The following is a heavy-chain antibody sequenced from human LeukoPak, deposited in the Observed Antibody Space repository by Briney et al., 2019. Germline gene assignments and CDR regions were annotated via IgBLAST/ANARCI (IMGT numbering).Heavy chain of an antibody. CDR2: IYYSGST. Sequence: PSETLSLTCTVSGGSISSSTYYWGWIRQPPGKGLEWIGSIYYSGSTYYNPSLKSRVTISVDTSKNQFSLKLSSVTAADTAVYYCARVSIAVAGSDYWGQGTLVTVSS. D-gene: IGHD6-19*01. CDR3: ARVSIAVAGSDY. J-gene: IGHJ4*02. V-gene: IGHV4-39*01. CDR1: GGSISSSTYY.